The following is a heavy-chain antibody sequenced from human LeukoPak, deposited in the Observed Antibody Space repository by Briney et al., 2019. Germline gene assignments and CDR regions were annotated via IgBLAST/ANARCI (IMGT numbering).Heavy chain of an antibody. CDR1: SASITSSPYF. V-gene: IGHV4-39*07. CDR3: ARSPRGYSYGYYFDY. CDR2: ISYSGTT. D-gene: IGHD5-18*01. J-gene: IGHJ4*02. Sequence: PSETLSLTCTVSSASITSSPYFWGWIRQSPGKGLEWIGSISYSGTTYYNPSLKSRVTISVDTSKNQFSLKLNSVTAADTAVYYCARSPRGYSYGYYFDYWGQGTLVTVSS.